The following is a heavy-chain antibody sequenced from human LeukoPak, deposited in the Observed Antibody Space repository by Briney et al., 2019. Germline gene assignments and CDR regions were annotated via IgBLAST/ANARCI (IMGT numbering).Heavy chain of an antibody. Sequence: ASVKVSSKASGYTFTAYYMHWVRQAPGQGLEWMGWINPNSGGTNYAQKFQGRVTMTRGTSISTAYMELSRLRSDDTAVYYCARAGFGELLSHFDYWGQGTLVTVSS. D-gene: IGHD3-10*01. J-gene: IGHJ4*02. CDR2: INPNSGGT. CDR3: ARAGFGELLSHFDY. V-gene: IGHV1-2*02. CDR1: GYTFTAYY.